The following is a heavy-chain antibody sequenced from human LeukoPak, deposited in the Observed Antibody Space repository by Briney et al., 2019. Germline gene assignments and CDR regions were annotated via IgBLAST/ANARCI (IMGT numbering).Heavy chain of an antibody. D-gene: IGHD2-15*01. CDR2: IYYSGST. J-gene: IGHJ4*02. CDR1: GGSISSYY. V-gene: IGHV4-59*08. CDR3: ARGGYCSGGSCYYSDY. Sequence: SETLSLTCTVSGGSISSYYWSWIRQPPGKGLEYIGYIYYSGSTNYNPSLKSRVTISVDTSKNQFSLKLSSVTAADTAVYYCARGGYCSGGSCYYSDYWGQGTLVTVSS.